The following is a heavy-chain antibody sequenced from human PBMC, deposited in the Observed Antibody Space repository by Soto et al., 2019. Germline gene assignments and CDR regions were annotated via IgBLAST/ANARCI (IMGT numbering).Heavy chain of an antibody. J-gene: IGHJ4*02. Sequence: QVQLVQSGAEVKKPGSSVKVSCKASGGTFSSYAISWVRQAPGQGLEWMGGIIPIFGTANYAQKFQGRVTNTADESTSTAYMELGSLRSEDTAVYYWAREPRGDCYCGCYLDYWGQGTLVTVSS. CDR2: IIPIFGTA. V-gene: IGHV1-69*01. D-gene: IGHD2-21*02. CDR1: GGTFSSYA. CDR3: AREPRGDCYCGCYLDY.